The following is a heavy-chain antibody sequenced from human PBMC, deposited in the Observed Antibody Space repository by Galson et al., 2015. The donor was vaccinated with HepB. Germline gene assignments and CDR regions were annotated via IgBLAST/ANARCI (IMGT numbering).Heavy chain of an antibody. CDR1: GYSFTSYW. V-gene: IGHV5-10-1*01. J-gene: IGHJ5*02. CDR3: ARFYCSSTSCPNWFDP. Sequence: QSGAEVKKPGESLRISCKGSGYSFTSYWISWVRQMPGKGLEWMGRIDPSDSYTNYSPSFQGHVTISADKSISTAYLQWSSLKASDTAMYYCARFYCSSTSCPNWFDPWGQGTLVTVSS. D-gene: IGHD2-2*01. CDR2: IDPSDSYT.